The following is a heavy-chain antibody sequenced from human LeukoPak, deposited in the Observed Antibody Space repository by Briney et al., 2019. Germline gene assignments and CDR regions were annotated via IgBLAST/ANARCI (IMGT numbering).Heavy chain of an antibody. Sequence: GGSLRLSCAASGFTFNNYAMGWARQPPGKGLEWLSAIDGGGDATKYADSVKGRFTISRDNSKNTLYLQMNSLRAEDTAVYYCAKDPTSGYSSGWYDYWGQGTLVTVSS. J-gene: IGHJ4*02. V-gene: IGHV3-23*01. CDR2: IDGGGDAT. D-gene: IGHD6-19*01. CDR3: AKDPTSGYSSGWYDY. CDR1: GFTFNNYA.